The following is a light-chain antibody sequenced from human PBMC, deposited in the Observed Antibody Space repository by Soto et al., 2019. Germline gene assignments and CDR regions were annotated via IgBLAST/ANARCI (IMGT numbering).Light chain of an antibody. CDR1: SGHSNYA. CDR2: LNSDGSH. CDR3: QTWGTGTVV. Sequence: QPVLTQSPSASASLGASVKLTCTLSSGHSNYAIAWHQQQPEKGPRYLMRLNSDGSHRKGDEIPDRFSGSSSGAERYLTISSLQSEDEADYYCQTWGTGTVVFDGGTKVTVL. V-gene: IGLV4-69*01. J-gene: IGLJ2*01.